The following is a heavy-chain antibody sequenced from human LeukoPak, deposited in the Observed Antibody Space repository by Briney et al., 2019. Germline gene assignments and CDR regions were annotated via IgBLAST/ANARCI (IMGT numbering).Heavy chain of an antibody. D-gene: IGHD3-16*01. CDR2: ISSSSSYI. Sequence: GGSLRLSCAASGFTFSSYSMNWVRQAPGKGLEWVSSISSSSSYIYYADSVKGRFTISRDNAKNSLYLQMNSLRAEDTAVYYCARDLGGLVVTFDYWGQGTLVTVSS. V-gene: IGHV3-21*01. CDR1: GFTFSSYS. J-gene: IGHJ4*02. CDR3: ARDLGGLVVTFDY.